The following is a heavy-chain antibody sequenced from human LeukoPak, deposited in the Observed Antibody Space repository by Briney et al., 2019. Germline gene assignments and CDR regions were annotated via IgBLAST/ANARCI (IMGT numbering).Heavy chain of an antibody. CDR1: GGSMSSYY. V-gene: IGHV4-4*08. D-gene: IGHD3-22*01. CDR3: ARDSYDSPSFDY. J-gene: IGHJ4*02. Sequence: PSETLSLTCTVSGGSMSSYYWTWIRQPPGKGLEWIGSIYYSGSTKYNPSLKSRVTISIDTSKDQFSLKLSSVTAADTAVYYCARDSYDSPSFDYWGQGTLVTVSS. CDR2: IYYSGST.